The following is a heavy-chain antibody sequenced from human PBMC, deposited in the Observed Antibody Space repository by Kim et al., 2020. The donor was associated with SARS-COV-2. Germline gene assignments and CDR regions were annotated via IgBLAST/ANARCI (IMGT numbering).Heavy chain of an antibody. D-gene: IGHD1-26*01. Sequence: GGSLRLSCAASGFTFSSYWMSWVRQAPGKGLEWVANIKQDGSEKYYVDSVKGRFTISRDNAKNSLYLQMNSLRAEDTAVYYCAGGSYIVYFDYWGQGTLVTVSS. CDR1: GFTFSSYW. CDR2: IKQDGSEK. V-gene: IGHV3-7*04. CDR3: AGGSYIVYFDY. J-gene: IGHJ4*02.